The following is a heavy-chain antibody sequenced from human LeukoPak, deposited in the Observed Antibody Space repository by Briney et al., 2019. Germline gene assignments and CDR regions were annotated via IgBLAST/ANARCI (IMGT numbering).Heavy chain of an antibody. J-gene: IGHJ4*02. Sequence: GGSLKLSCTASGFTLSSYWMSWVRQAPGKGLEWVAVISYDGSNKYYADSVKGRFTISRDNSKNTLYLQMNSLRAEDTAVYYCAKVAGIRTTAFDYWGQGTLVTVSS. V-gene: IGHV3-30*18. D-gene: IGHD1-14*01. CDR3: AKVAGIRTTAFDY. CDR2: ISYDGSNK. CDR1: GFTLSSYW.